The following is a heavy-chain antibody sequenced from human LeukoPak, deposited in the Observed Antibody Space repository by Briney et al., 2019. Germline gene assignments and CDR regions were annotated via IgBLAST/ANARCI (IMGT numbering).Heavy chain of an antibody. CDR3: ARDRQRGSGWYSTGFDR. V-gene: IGHV4-59*01. CDR2: IYYSGST. D-gene: IGHD6-19*01. CDR1: GGSISSYY. J-gene: IGHJ5*02. Sequence: TSETLSLTCTVSGGSISSYYWSWIRQPPGKGLEWIGYIYYSGSTNYNPSLKSRVTISVDTSKNQFSLKLSSVTAADTAVYYCARDRQRGSGWYSTGFDRWGQGTLVTVSS.